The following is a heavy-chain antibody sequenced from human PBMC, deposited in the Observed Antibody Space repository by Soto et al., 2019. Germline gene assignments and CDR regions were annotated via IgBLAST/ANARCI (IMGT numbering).Heavy chain of an antibody. CDR3: ASQSRLVNNWLDP. J-gene: IGHJ5*02. CDR1: GYSFTSYW. Sequence: GESLKISCKGSGYSFTSYWISWVRQMPGKGLEWMGRIDPSDSYTNYSPSFQGHVTISADKSISTAYLQWSSLKASDTAMYYCASQSRLVNNWLDPWGQGTLVIVSS. D-gene: IGHD3-9*01. V-gene: IGHV5-10-1*01. CDR2: IDPSDSYT.